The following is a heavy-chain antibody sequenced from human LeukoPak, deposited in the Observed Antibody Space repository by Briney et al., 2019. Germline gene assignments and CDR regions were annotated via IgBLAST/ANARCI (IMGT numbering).Heavy chain of an antibody. CDR3: ARGNVVPAAIGFSDWFDP. V-gene: IGHV4-31*03. CDR2: IYYSGST. CDR1: GGSISSGGYY. Sequence: SATLSLTCTVSGGSISSGGYYWSWIRQHPGKGLEWIGYIYYSGSTYYNPSLKSRVTISVDTSKNQFSLKLSSVTAADTAVYYCARGNVVPAAIGFSDWFDPWGQGTLVTVSS. J-gene: IGHJ5*02. D-gene: IGHD2-2*01.